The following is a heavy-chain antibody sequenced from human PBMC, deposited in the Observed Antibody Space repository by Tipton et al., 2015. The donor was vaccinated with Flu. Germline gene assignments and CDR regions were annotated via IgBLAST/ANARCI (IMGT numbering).Heavy chain of an antibody. CDR2: IKQDGSEK. CDR1: GFTFSSYW. Sequence: SLRLSCAASGFTFSSYWMSWVRQAPGKGLEWVANIKQDGSEKYYVDSVKGRFTISRDNAKNSLYLQMNSLRAEDTAVYYCARLVDIVLMVYAGYFDYWGQGTLVTVSS. J-gene: IGHJ4*02. CDR3: ARLVDIVLMVYAGYFDY. V-gene: IGHV3-7*03. D-gene: IGHD2-8*01.